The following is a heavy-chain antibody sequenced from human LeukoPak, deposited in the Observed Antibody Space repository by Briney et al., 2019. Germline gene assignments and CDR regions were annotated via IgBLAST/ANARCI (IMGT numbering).Heavy chain of an antibody. CDR3: ATVRPNYYDSSGTLGYYFDY. V-gene: IGHV1-24*01. CDR2: FDPEDGET. CDR1: GYTLTESS. Sequence: ASVKVSCKVSGYTLTESSMHWVRQAPGKGLEWMGGFDPEDGETIYAQKFQGRVTMTEDTSTDTAYMELSSLRSEDTAVYYCATVRPNYYDSSGTLGYYFDYWGQGTLVTVSS. J-gene: IGHJ4*02. D-gene: IGHD3-22*01.